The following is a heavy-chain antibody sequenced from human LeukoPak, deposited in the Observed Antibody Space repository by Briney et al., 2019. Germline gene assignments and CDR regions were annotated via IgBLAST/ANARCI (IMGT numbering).Heavy chain of an antibody. CDR2: INHSGST. Sequence: SETLSLTCAVYGGSLSGYYWSWIRQPPGKGLEWIGEINHSGSTNYNPSLKSRVTISVDTSKNQFSLKLSSVTAADTAVYYCARSPFWSGYQLDYWGQGTLVTVSS. D-gene: IGHD3-3*01. J-gene: IGHJ4*02. CDR3: ARSPFWSGYQLDY. CDR1: GGSLSGYY. V-gene: IGHV4-34*01.